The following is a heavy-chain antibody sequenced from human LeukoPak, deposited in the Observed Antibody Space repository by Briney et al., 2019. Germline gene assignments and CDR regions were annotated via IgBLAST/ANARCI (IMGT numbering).Heavy chain of an antibody. CDR2: IYHSGST. D-gene: IGHD3-10*01. Sequence: PSETLSLTCAVSGGSISSGGYSWRWLRQPPGKGLEWIAYIYHSGSTYYNPSLKSRVTISVDRSKNQFSLKLSSVTAADTAVYYCARESSGSYWDYYYGMDVWGQGTTVTVSS. V-gene: IGHV4-30-2*01. CDR1: GGSISSGGYS. CDR3: ARESSGSYWDYYYGMDV. J-gene: IGHJ6*02.